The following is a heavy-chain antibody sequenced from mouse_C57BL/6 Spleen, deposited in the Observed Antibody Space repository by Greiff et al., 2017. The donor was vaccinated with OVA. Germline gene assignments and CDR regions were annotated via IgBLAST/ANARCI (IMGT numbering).Heavy chain of an antibody. V-gene: IGHV5-9*01. J-gene: IGHJ4*01. D-gene: IGHD1-1*01. CDR2: ISGGGGNT. CDR3: ERHKPYYYGDYDAMDY. CDR1: GFTFSSYT. Sequence: EVMLVESGGGLVKPGGSLKLSCAASGFTFSSYTMPWVRQTPEKRLEWVATISGGGGNTYYPDSVKGRFTISRDNAKNTLYLQMSSLRSEDTALYYCERHKPYYYGDYDAMDYWGQGTSVTVSS.